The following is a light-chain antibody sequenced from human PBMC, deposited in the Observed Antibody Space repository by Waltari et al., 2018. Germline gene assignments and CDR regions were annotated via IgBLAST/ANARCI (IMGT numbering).Light chain of an antibody. CDR2: AAS. Sequence: DIQLTQSPSFLSASVGDRVTITCRASQGISSYLAWYQQKPGKAPKLLIYAASTLQSGVPSRFSGSGSGTEFTLTISSLQPEDFATYYCQQLNSYSTFGPGTKVDIK. V-gene: IGKV1-9*01. J-gene: IGKJ3*01. CDR3: QQLNSYST. CDR1: QGISSY.